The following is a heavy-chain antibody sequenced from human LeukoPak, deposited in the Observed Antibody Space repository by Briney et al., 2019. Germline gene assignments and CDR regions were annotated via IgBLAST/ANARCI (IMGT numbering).Heavy chain of an antibody. J-gene: IGHJ4*02. CDR1: GFTFSSYA. D-gene: IGHD3-22*01. CDR2: ISSNGGST. Sequence: PGGSLRLSCSASGFTFSSYAMHWVRQAPGKGLEYVSAISSNGGSTYYADSVKGRFTISRDNSKNTLYLQMSSLRAEDTAVYYCLKGRITIIVGVLGYWGQGTLVTVSS. CDR3: LKGRITIIVGVLGY. V-gene: IGHV3-64D*06.